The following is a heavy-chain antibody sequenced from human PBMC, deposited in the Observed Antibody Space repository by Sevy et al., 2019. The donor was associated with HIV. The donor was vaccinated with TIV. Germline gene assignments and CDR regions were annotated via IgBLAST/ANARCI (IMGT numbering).Heavy chain of an antibody. V-gene: IGHV3-30-3*01. CDR3: ARDGGSSVKWYPLY. J-gene: IGHJ4*01. CDR1: GFAFSTHA. CDR2: ISYEGTET. D-gene: IGHD1-26*01. Sequence: QLGGSLRLSCAASGFAFSTHAMHWVRQAPGKGLEWVAVISYEGTETFYAASVEGRFTISRDNSKNMLSLQINSLRPEDTAVYYCARDGGSSVKWYPLYWGHGTLVTVSS.